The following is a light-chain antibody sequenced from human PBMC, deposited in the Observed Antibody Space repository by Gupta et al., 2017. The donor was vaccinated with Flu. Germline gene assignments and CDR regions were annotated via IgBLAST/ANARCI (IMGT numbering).Light chain of an antibody. V-gene: IGLV3-19*01. CDR1: SLRSYY. Sequence: SSALTQDPAVSVALGQTVRITCQGDSLRSYYASWYQQKPGQAPVLVIYGKNNRPSVIPDRFSGSSSGNTASLTITGAQAEDEADYYCNSRDSSGNHWVFGGGTKLTVL. CDR3: NSRDSSGNHWV. CDR2: GKN. J-gene: IGLJ2*01.